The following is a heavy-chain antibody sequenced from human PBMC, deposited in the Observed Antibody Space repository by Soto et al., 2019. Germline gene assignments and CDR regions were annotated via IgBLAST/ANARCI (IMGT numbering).Heavy chain of an antibody. CDR3: ASPNSGRYYYFDY. CDR1: GGSVSSGIYY. Sequence: QVQLQESGPGLVKPSETLSLTCAVSGGSVSSGIYYWSWIRQPPGKGLEWIGYIYHSGSTNYNPSLKSRVTISVDTSKNQFSLRLTSATAADTAVYYCASPNSGRYYYFDYWGQGSLVTVSS. CDR2: IYHSGST. J-gene: IGHJ4*02. D-gene: IGHD1-26*01. V-gene: IGHV4-61*01.